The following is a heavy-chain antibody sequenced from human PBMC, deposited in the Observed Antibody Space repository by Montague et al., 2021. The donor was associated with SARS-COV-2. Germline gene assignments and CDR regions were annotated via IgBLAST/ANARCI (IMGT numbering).Heavy chain of an antibody. CDR1: GDSTSCPNCY. CDR2: IYNSGTT. D-gene: IGHD4-17*01. CDR3: ARHRNYGDHSLDNWFHP. V-gene: IGHV4-39*01. Sequence: SETLSSTCTVSGDSTSCPNCYWGWIRQAPGKGLDWIGTIYNSGTTYYNPSLKSRLTISIDTSKNQFSLKLTSVTAADTAVYYCARHRNYGDHSLDNWFHPWGQGTLVTVSS. J-gene: IGHJ5*02.